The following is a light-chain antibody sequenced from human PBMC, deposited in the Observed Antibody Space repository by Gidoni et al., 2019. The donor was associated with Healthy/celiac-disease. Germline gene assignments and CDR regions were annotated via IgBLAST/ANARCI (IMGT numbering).Light chain of an antibody. V-gene: IGKV3-11*01. J-gene: IGKJ3*01. Sequence: EIVLTQSPATLSLSPGERATLSCRASQSVSSYLAWYQQKPGQAPRLLIYDASNRATGIPARFRGSGSGTDVTLTISSLEPEDFAVYYCQQRSNWPPIFTFGPGTKVDIK. CDR3: QQRSNWPPIFT. CDR1: QSVSSY. CDR2: DAS.